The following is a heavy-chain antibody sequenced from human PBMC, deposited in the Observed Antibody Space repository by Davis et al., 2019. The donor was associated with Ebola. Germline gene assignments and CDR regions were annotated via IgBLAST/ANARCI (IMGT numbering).Heavy chain of an antibody. CDR2: ISTDGSTT. Sequence: PGGFLRLSCAASGSSFHTYTINWFRQAPGRGLEWLAVISTDGSTTFYADSVKGRFTISRDNSKNTLSLQMNSLDTEDTAVYYCAGAVAGTEDFQYWGQGTLVTVSS. D-gene: IGHD6-19*01. CDR3: AGAVAGTEDFQY. V-gene: IGHV3-30*04. CDR1: GSSFHTYT. J-gene: IGHJ4*02.